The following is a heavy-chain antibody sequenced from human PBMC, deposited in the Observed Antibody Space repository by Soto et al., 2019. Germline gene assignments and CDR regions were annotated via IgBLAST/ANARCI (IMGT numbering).Heavy chain of an antibody. D-gene: IGHD5-12*01. Sequence: SVKVSCKASGYTFTSYGISWVRQAPGQGLEWMGGIIPIFGTANYAQKFQGRVTITADESTSTAYMELSSLRSEDTAVYYCARGGHPIYYYYGMDVWGQGNTVTVSS. CDR2: IIPIFGTA. V-gene: IGHV1-69*13. CDR3: ARGGHPIYYYYGMDV. J-gene: IGHJ6*02. CDR1: GYTFTSYG.